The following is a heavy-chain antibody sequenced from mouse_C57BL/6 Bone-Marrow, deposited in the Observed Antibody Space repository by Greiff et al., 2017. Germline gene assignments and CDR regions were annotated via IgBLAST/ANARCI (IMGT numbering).Heavy chain of an antibody. CDR1: GFTFSSYG. CDR2: ISSGGSYT. J-gene: IGHJ2*01. Sequence: EVKVVESGGDLVKPGGSLKLSCAASGFTFSSYGMSWVRQTPDKRLEWVATISSGGSYTYYPDSVKGRFTISRDNAKNTLYLQMSSLKSEDTAMYYCARQFSYSNYDYCDYGGQGNTLTVSS. D-gene: IGHD2-5*01. CDR3: ARQFSYSNYDYCDY. V-gene: IGHV5-6*02.